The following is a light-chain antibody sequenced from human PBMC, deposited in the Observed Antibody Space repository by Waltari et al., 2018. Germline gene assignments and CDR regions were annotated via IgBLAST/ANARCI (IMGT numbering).Light chain of an antibody. CDR3: QQYNNWPLT. CDR2: AAS. Sequence: EIVMTQFPATLSVSPGERATLPCRASQSFRSNLAWYQQKPGQAPRLLIYAASTRATGIPASFSGSGAGTEFTLTISSLQSEDFAVYYCQQYNNWPLTFGGGTKVEIK. V-gene: IGKV3-15*01. CDR1: QSFRSN. J-gene: IGKJ4*01.